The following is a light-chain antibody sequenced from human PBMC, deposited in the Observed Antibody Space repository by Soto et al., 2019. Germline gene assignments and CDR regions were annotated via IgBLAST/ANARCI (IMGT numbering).Light chain of an antibody. CDR3: QHYGSSLWT. CDR1: QSVSSSY. J-gene: IGKJ1*01. V-gene: IGKV3-20*01. Sequence: EIVLTQSPGTLSLSPGERATLSCRASQSVSSSYLAWYQQKPGQAPSLLIYGASSRATGIPDRFSGSGSVTDFTLTISRLEPEDFAVYYCQHYGSSLWTFGQGTKVEIK. CDR2: GAS.